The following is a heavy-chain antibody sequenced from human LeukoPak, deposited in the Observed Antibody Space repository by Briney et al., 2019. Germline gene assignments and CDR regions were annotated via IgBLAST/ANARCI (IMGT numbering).Heavy chain of an antibody. CDR3: AIFASGGTRIDS. D-gene: IGHD2-15*01. J-gene: IGHJ4*02. CDR1: GGSVSRGDYY. CDR2: VYYSGSP. V-gene: IGHV4-30-4*08. Sequence: PSQTLSLTCTVSGGSVSRGDYYWSWIRQSPGKGLEWIGYVYYSGSPYYNPSLKSRVFISVHTSKNQFSLNLSSVTAADTAVYYCAIFASGGTRIDSRGQGTLVTVSS.